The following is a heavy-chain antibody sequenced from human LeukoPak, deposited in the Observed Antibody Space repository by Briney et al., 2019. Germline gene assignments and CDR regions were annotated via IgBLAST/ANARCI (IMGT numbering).Heavy chain of an antibody. CDR2: IYHSGST. Sequence: SETLSLTCAVSGGSISIGGYSWSWIRQPPGKGLEWIGYIYHSGSTYYNPSLKSRVTISVDRSKNQFSLKLSSVTAADTAVYYCARGPGGSGSYLPYYFDYWGQGTLVTVSS. CDR1: GGSISIGGYS. D-gene: IGHD3-10*01. J-gene: IGHJ4*02. CDR3: ARGPGGSGSYLPYYFDY. V-gene: IGHV4-30-2*01.